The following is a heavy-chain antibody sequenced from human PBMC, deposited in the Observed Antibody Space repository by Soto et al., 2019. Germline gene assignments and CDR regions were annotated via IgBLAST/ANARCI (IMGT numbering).Heavy chain of an antibody. Sequence: GASVKVSCKASGYTFTGYYMYWVRQAPGQGLEWMGWINPNSGGTNYAQKFQGRVTMTTDTSISTAYMELSRLRSDDTAMYYCASVITYHDDSSGYHPPAVFDSWGQGTLVTVSS. V-gene: IGHV1-2*02. CDR2: INPNSGGT. CDR3: ASVITYHDDSSGYHPPAVFDS. J-gene: IGHJ4*02. D-gene: IGHD3-22*01. CDR1: GYTFTGYY.